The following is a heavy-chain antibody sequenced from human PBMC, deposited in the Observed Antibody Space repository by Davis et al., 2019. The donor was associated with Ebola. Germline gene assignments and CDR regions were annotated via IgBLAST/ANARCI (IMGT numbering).Heavy chain of an antibody. Sequence: GESLKICCAASGFTFSSYGMHWVRQAPGKGLEWVAVIWYDGSNKYYADSVKGRFTISRDNSKNTLYLQMNSLRAEDTAVYYCAKGTNRYYYYGMDVWGQGTTVTVSS. CDR3: AKGTNRYYYYGMDV. V-gene: IGHV3-30*02. J-gene: IGHJ6*02. CDR1: GFTFSSYG. D-gene: IGHD1-14*01. CDR2: IWYDGSNK.